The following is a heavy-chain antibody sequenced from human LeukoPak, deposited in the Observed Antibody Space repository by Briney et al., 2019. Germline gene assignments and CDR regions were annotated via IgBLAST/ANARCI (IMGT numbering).Heavy chain of an antibody. V-gene: IGHV4-38-2*01. Sequence: PSETLSLTPGLPGYFFSSGYYWGWIRQPPGKGLEWIGNIYNTGSTYYNPSLKSRVTISVDTSNNQFSLKLSSVTSAVTAVYYCASRTTVTNALSFDYWGQGSLVIVSS. CDR3: ASRTTVTNALSFDY. D-gene: IGHD4-11*01. J-gene: IGHJ4*02. CDR1: GYFFSSGYY. CDR2: IYNTGST.